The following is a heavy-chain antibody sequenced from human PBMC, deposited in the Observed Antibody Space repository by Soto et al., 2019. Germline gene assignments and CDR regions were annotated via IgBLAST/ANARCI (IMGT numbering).Heavy chain of an antibody. CDR3: ARFCTNTKCRGGYYLDL. Sequence: QVLLVQSGAEMKQPGSSVNVSCRASGDSFTNYAFTWVRQAPGQGPEWLGGIILALGTPHYSQRFQGRLTLPADESSSTVYWELGGLRFVDAAVFYCARFCTNTKCRGGYYLDLWGQGTLLTVSS. V-gene: IGHV1-69*01. D-gene: IGHD2-8*01. J-gene: IGHJ5*02. CDR1: GDSFTNYA. CDR2: IILALGTP.